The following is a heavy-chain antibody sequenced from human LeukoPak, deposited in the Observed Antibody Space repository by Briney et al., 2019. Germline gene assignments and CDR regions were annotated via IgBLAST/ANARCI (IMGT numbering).Heavy chain of an antibody. V-gene: IGHV1-69*05. Sequence: GASVKVSCKASGYTFTSYGISWVRQAPGQGLEWMGGIIPIFGTATYAQKFQGRVTITTDESTSTAYMELSSLRSEDTAVYYCARDAGGDYRDDAFDIWGQGTMVTVPS. CDR3: ARDAGGDYRDDAFDI. CDR2: IIPIFGTA. CDR1: GYTFTSYG. D-gene: IGHD4-17*01. J-gene: IGHJ3*02.